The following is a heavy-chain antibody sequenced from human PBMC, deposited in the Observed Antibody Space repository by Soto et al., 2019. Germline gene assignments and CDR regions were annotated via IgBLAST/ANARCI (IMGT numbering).Heavy chain of an antibody. CDR2: SRNKANSYST. J-gene: IGHJ4*02. CDR3: ARFSGSYTRGLDY. V-gene: IGHV3-72*01. CDR1: GFTFSDHY. D-gene: IGHD1-26*01. Sequence: EVQLVESGGGLVQPGGSLRLSCAASGFTFSDHYMDWVRQAPGKGLEWVGRSRNKANSYSTEYAASVKGRFTISRDESKNSLYLQMNSLKTEDTPVYYCARFSGSYTRGLDYWGQGTLVTVS.